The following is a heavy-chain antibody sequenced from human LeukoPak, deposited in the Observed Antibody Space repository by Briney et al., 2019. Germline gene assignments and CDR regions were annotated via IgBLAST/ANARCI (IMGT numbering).Heavy chain of an antibody. V-gene: IGHV3-23*01. CDR3: ALTGVTAIGYYYMDV. J-gene: IGHJ6*03. CDR2: ISGSGGST. Sequence: GGSLRLSCAASGFTFSSYAMSWVRQAPGKGLEWVSAISGSGGSTYYADSVKGRFTISRDNSKNTLYLQMNSLRAEDTAVYYCALTGVTAIGYYYMDVWGKGTTVTVSS. D-gene: IGHD2-21*02. CDR1: GFTFSSYA.